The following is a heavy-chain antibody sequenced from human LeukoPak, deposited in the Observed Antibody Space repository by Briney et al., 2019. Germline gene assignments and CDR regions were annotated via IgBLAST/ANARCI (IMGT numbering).Heavy chain of an antibody. D-gene: IGHD5-18*01. J-gene: IGHJ4*02. CDR1: GGSISSYY. V-gene: IGHV4-59*01. CDR2: FFYSGST. Sequence: SETLSLTCTVSGGSISSYYWSWIRQPPGKGLEWIGYFFYSGSTNYNPSLKSRVTISVDTSKNQFSLKLSSVTAADTAVYYCARDVGPYTYDFDYWGQGTLVTVSS. CDR3: ARDVGPYTYDFDY.